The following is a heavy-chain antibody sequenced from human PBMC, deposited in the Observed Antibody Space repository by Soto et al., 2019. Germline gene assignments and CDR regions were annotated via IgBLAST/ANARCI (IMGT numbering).Heavy chain of an antibody. CDR1: GYTFTSYY. J-gene: IGHJ3*02. CDR2: INPSGGST. V-gene: IGHV1-46*03. Sequence: ASVKVSCKASGYTFTSYYMHWVRQAPGQGLEWMGIINPSGGSTSYAQKFQGRVTMTRDTSTSTVYMELSSLRSEDTAVYYRARAKLYGSGSYYKLGPAFDIWGQGTMVTVSS. D-gene: IGHD3-10*01. CDR3: ARAKLYGSGSYYKLGPAFDI.